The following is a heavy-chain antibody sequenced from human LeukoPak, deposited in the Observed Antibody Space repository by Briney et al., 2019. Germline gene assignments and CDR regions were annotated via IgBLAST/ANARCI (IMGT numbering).Heavy chain of an antibody. V-gene: IGHV3-48*03. CDR2: ISSSGSTI. Sequence: GGSLRLSCAASGFTFSSYEMNWVRQAPGKGLAWVSYISSSGSTIYYADSVKGRFTISRDNAKNSLYLQMNSLRAEDTAVYYCARGPYGSMDYWGQGTLVTVSS. D-gene: IGHD3-10*01. CDR1: GFTFSSYE. CDR3: ARGPYGSMDY. J-gene: IGHJ4*02.